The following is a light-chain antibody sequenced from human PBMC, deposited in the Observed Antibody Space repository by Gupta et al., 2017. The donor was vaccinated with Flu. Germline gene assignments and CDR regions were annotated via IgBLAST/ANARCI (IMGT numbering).Light chain of an antibody. CDR3: QQSYSTPPWT. CDR2: AAS. J-gene: IGKJ1*01. V-gene: IGKV1-39*01. CDR1: QSISSY. Sequence: DIQMIQSPSSLSASVGDRVTITCRASQSISSYLNWYQQKPGKAPKLLIYAASSLQSGVPSRFSGSGSGTDFTLTISSLQPEDFATYYCQQSYSTPPWTFGQGTKVEIK.